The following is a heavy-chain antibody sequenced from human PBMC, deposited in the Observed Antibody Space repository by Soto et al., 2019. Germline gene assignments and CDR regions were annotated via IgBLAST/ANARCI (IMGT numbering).Heavy chain of an antibody. CDR2: IYSGGST. J-gene: IGHJ6*03. CDR1: GFTVSSNY. CDR3: ARGEGHSAYKIYYYYMDV. Sequence: GGSLRLSCAASGFTVSSNYMSWVRQAPGKGLEWVSVIYSGGSTYYADSVKGRFTISRDNSKNTLYLQMNSLRAEDTAVYYCARGEGHSAYKIYYYYMDVWGKGTTVTVSS. D-gene: IGHD2-21*01. V-gene: IGHV3-66*01.